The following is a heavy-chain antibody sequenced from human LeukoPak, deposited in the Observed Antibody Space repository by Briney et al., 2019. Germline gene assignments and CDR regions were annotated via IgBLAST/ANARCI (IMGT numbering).Heavy chain of an antibody. V-gene: IGHV3-30*04. J-gene: IGHJ4*02. CDR3: AGVALPQWMVREFDC. CDR1: GFTFSTYT. Sequence: PGGSLRLSCAASGFTFSTYTMHWVRQAPGKGLEWVAVISYEGSNKYYADSVKGRFTIPRENSKNTLYLQMNSLRAEDTAVYYCAGVALPQWMVREFDCWGQGTLVTVSS. CDR2: ISYEGSNK. D-gene: IGHD6-19*01.